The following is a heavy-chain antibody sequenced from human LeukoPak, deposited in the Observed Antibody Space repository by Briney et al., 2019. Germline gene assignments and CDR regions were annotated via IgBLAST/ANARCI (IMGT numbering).Heavy chain of an antibody. CDR2: VYTSGST. V-gene: IGHV4-4*07. D-gene: IGHD3-10*01. CDR3: ARDGRQRVTMDTGALDI. CDR1: GGSFSGYY. J-gene: IGHJ3*02. Sequence: SETLSLTCAVYGGSFSGYYWSWIRQPAGKGLEWLGRVYTSGSTNYNPSLKGRVTISMDTSKNQFSLKLSSVTAADTAVYYCARDGRQRVTMDTGALDIWGQGTMVTVSS.